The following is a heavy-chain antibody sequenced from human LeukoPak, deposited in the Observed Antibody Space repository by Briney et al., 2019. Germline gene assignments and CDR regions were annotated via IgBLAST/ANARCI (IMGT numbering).Heavy chain of an antibody. CDR2: IYHSGST. CDR3: ARDGVREELRYFDWERAGRKSYFDY. Sequence: SETLSLTCTVSGYSISSGYYWGWIRQPPGKGLEWIGSIYHSGSTYYNPSLKSRVTISVDTSKNQFSLKLSSVTAADTAVYYCARDGVREELRYFDWERAGRKSYFDYWGQGTLVTVSS. D-gene: IGHD3-9*01. V-gene: IGHV4-38-2*02. CDR1: GYSISSGYY. J-gene: IGHJ4*02.